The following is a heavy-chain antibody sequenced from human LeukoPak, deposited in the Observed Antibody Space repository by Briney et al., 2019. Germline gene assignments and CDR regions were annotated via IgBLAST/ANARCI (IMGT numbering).Heavy chain of an antibody. D-gene: IGHD3-3*01. CDR3: ARDGAGGDFWSGYWAFDY. Sequence: GASVNVSCKASGGTFXSYAISWVRQAPGQGLEWMGRIIPILGIANYAQKFQGRVTITADKSTSTAYMELSSLRSEDTAVYYCARDGAGGDFWSGYWAFDYWGQGTLVTVSP. V-gene: IGHV1-69*04. J-gene: IGHJ4*02. CDR2: IIPILGIA. CDR1: GGTFXSYA.